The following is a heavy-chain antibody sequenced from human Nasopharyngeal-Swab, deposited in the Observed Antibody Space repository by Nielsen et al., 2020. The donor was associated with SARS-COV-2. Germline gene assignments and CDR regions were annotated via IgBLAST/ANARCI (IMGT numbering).Heavy chain of an antibody. CDR1: VYTFPSYD. CDR2: MNPNSGNT. D-gene: IGHD2-2*01. Sequence: ASVTVSCKASVYTFPSYDINWVRQATGQGLEWMGWMNPNSGNTGYAQKFQGRVTMTRNTSISTAYMELSSLRSEDTAVYYCARENIVVVPAATYYYGMDVWGQGTTVTVSS. V-gene: IGHV1-8*01. J-gene: IGHJ6*02. CDR3: ARENIVVVPAATYYYGMDV.